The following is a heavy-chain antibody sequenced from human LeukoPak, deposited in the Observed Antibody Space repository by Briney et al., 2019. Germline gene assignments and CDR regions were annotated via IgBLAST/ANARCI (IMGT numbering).Heavy chain of an antibody. CDR3: AEFGVRSPGFDY. Sequence: PSETLSLTCTVSGGSISSYYWSWIRQPAGKGLEGIGRIYYSGSTYYNPSLKSRVTISVDTSKNQFSLKLSSVTAADTAVYYCAEFGVRSPGFDYWGQGTLVTVSS. CDR1: GGSISSYY. J-gene: IGHJ4*02. D-gene: IGHD3-10*01. CDR2: IYYSGST. V-gene: IGHV4-59*05.